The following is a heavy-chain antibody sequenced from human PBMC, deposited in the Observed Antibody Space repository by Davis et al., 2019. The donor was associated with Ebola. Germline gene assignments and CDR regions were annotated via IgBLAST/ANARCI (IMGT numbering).Heavy chain of an antibody. J-gene: IGHJ5*02. D-gene: IGHD5-12*01. Sequence: GESLKISCAASGFTFSSYAMSWVRQAPGKGLEWVSAISGSGGSTYYADSVKGRFTISRDNSKNTLYLQMNSLRAEDRAVYYCAKGGLARPLWVDPWGQGTLVTVSS. V-gene: IGHV3-23*01. CDR1: GFTFSSYA. CDR2: ISGSGGST. CDR3: AKGGLARPLWVDP.